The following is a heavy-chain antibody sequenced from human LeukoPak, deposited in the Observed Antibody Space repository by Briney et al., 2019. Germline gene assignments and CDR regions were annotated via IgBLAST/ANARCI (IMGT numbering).Heavy chain of an antibody. J-gene: IGHJ3*02. CDR3: ARGDYDGAFDI. CDR2: IIPIFGIA. V-gene: IGHV1-69*04. Sequence: SVKVSCKASGGTFISYAISWVRQAPGQGLEWMGRIIPIFGIANYAQKFQGRVTITADKSTSTAYMELSSLRSEDTAVYYCARGDYDGAFDIWGQGTMVTVSS. D-gene: IGHD3-3*01. CDR1: GGTFISYA.